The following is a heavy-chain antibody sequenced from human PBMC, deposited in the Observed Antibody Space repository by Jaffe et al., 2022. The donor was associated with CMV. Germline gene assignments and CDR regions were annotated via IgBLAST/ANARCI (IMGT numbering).Heavy chain of an antibody. D-gene: IGHD5-18*01. CDR2: IYYSGST. CDR3: ARQRYSYGYGGWFDP. Sequence: QLQLQESGPGLVKPSETLSLTCTVSGGSISSSSYYWGWIRQPPGKGLEWIGSIYYSGSTYYNPSLKSRVTISVDTSKNQFSLKLSSVTAADTAVYYCARQRYSYGYGGWFDPWGQGTLVTVSS. J-gene: IGHJ5*02. CDR1: GGSISSSSYY. V-gene: IGHV4-39*01.